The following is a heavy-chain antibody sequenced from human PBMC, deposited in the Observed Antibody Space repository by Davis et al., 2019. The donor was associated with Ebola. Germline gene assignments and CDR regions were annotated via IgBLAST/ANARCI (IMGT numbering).Heavy chain of an antibody. Sequence: ASVKVSCEASGYTFTGYYMHWVRQAPGQGLEWMGWISAYNGNTNYAQKLQGRVTMTTDTSTSTAYMELRSLRSDDTAVYYCARVRIPDYDFWSGYSESPVDAFDIWGQGTMVTVSS. CDR2: ISAYNGNT. D-gene: IGHD3-3*01. J-gene: IGHJ3*02. CDR1: GYTFTGYY. CDR3: ARVRIPDYDFWSGYSESPVDAFDI. V-gene: IGHV1-18*04.